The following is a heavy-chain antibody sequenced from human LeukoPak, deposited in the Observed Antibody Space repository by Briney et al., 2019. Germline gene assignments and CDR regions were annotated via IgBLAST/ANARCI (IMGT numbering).Heavy chain of an antibody. CDR1: GFTFSSYA. J-gene: IGHJ4*02. D-gene: IGHD1-7*01. CDR2: ISFDGSDK. V-gene: IGHV3-30*18. Sequence: QTGGSLRLSCAASGFTFSSYAMHWVRQAPGKGLEWVAVISFDGSDKYYADSVKGRFTISRDNSKNTLYLQMNSLRTEDTALYYCAKIRVVFNWNYAYYFDSWGQGTLVTVSS. CDR3: AKIRVVFNWNYAYYFDS.